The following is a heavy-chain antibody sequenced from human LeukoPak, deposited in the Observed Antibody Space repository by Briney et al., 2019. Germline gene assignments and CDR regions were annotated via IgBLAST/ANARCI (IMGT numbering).Heavy chain of an antibody. D-gene: IGHD5-12*01. CDR2: FDPEDGET. CDR1: GYTLTELS. Sequence: ASVKVSCKFSGYTLTELSMHWVRQAPGKGLEWMGGFDPEDGETIYAQKFQGRVTMTEDTSTDTAYMELRSLRSDDTAVYYCARDGYSGYDYIYFDYWGQGTLVTVSS. V-gene: IGHV1-24*01. J-gene: IGHJ4*02. CDR3: ARDGYSGYDYIYFDY.